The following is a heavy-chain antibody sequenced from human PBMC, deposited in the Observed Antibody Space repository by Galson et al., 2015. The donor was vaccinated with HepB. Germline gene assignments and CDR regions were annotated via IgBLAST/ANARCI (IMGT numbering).Heavy chain of an antibody. Sequence: SVKVSCKASGYTFTGYFIHWVRQAPGQGLQWMGLINPDTGGTDYAQKFQARVTMTRDTSISTAYLELSRLTSDDTAVYYCARVALGRNWYFDLWGRGTLVTVSS. CDR3: ARVALGRNWYFDL. CDR2: INPDTGGT. D-gene: IGHD2-15*01. J-gene: IGHJ2*01. CDR1: GYTFTGYF. V-gene: IGHV1-2*02.